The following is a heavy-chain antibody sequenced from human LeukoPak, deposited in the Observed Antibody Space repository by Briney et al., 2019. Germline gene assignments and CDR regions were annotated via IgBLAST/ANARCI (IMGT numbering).Heavy chain of an antibody. Sequence: GGSLRLSCAASGFTFSSYAMSWVRQAPGKGLEWVSAISGSGGSTYYADSVRGRFTISRDNSKNTLYLQMNSLRAADTAVYYCAKGAKYQLLSGLDYWGQGTLVTVSS. D-gene: IGHD2-2*01. CDR3: AKGAKYQLLSGLDY. V-gene: IGHV3-23*01. CDR1: GFTFSSYA. CDR2: ISGSGGST. J-gene: IGHJ4*02.